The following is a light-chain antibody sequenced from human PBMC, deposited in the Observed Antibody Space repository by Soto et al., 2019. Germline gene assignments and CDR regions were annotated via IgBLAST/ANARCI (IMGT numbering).Light chain of an antibody. CDR3: SSSAGSTNPLA. V-gene: IGLV2-8*01. CDR2: EVS. CDR1: SSDVGGYNY. Sequence: QSALTQPPSASGYPGQSVTISCTGTSSDVGGYNYVSWYQQHPGKAPKLMIYEVSKRPTGVPDRFAGSKPGNTAFLTVSGVQAEDEVDYCYSSSAGSTNPLAFGSSTKVTVL. J-gene: IGLJ1*01.